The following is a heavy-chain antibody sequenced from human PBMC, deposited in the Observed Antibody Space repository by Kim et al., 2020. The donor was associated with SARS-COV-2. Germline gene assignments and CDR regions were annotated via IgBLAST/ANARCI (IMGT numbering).Heavy chain of an antibody. J-gene: IGHJ4*02. CDR3: AEEQTKNVWILDY. V-gene: IGHV3-23*01. Sequence: YTDSGRGRFTITRNKSKGPLYLKMNGLRADDTAVYYCAEEQTKNVWILDYWGQGTVVTVSS. D-gene: IGHD3-16*01.